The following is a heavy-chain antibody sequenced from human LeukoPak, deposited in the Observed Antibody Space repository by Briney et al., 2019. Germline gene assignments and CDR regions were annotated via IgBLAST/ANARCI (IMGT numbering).Heavy chain of an antibody. D-gene: IGHD2-2*01. V-gene: IGHV4-34*01. J-gene: IGHJ4*02. Sequence: PSETLSLTCAVYGGSFSGYYWSWIRQPPGKGLEWIGEINHSGSTNYNPSLKSRVTISVDTSKNQFSLKLSSVTAADTAVYYCAREACSSTSCTEGWGQGTLVTVSS. CDR2: INHSGST. CDR1: GGSFSGYY. CDR3: AREACSSTSCTEG.